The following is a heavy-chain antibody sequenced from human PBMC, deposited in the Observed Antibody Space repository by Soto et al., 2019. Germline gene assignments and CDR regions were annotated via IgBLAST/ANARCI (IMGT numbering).Heavy chain of an antibody. CDR2: ISGSGGST. CDR1: GFTFSSYA. Sequence: EVQLLESGGGLVQPGGSLRLSCAASGFTFSSYAMSWVRQAPGKGLEWVSAISGSGGSTYYADSVKGRFTISRDNSKNTLYLQMNSLRAEDTAVYYCAKTSSSSVYYYYDMDVWGKGTTVTVSS. J-gene: IGHJ6*03. D-gene: IGHD6-6*01. CDR3: AKTSSSSVYYYYDMDV. V-gene: IGHV3-23*01.